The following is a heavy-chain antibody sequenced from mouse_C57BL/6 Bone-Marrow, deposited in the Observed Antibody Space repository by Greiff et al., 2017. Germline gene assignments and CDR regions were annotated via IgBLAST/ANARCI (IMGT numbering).Heavy chain of an antibody. CDR3: ARHRAPSFDY. CDR2: ISSGGSYT. CDR1: GFTFSSYG. V-gene: IGHV5-6*01. J-gene: IGHJ2*01. D-gene: IGHD3-3*01. Sequence: EVMLVESGGDLVKPGGSLKLSCAASGFTFSSYGMSWVRQTPDKRLEWVATISSGGSYTYYPDSVKGRFTISRDNAKNTLYLQLSSLKSEDTAMYYCARHRAPSFDYWGQGTTLTVSS.